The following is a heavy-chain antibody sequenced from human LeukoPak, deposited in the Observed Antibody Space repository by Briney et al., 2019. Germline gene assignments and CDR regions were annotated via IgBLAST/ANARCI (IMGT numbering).Heavy chain of an antibody. D-gene: IGHD5-12*01. CDR1: GGSISSYY. CDR2: IYTSGST. CDR3: ARDGSGYDPYYYYYMDV. J-gene: IGHJ6*03. Sequence: SETLSLTCTVSGGSISSYYWSWIRQPPGKGLEWIGCIYTSGSTNYNPSLKSRVTISVDTSKNQFSLKLSSVTAADTAVYYCARDGSGYDPYYYYYMDVWGKGTTVTVSS. V-gene: IGHV4-4*08.